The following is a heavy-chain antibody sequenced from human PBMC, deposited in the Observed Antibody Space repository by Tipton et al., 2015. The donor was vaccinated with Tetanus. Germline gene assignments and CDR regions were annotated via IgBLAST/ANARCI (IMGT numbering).Heavy chain of an antibody. D-gene: IGHD6-19*01. CDR3: VRDGGSSGWLAY. CDR1: GFTFSDYT. CDR2: ISGGGHNT. Sequence: SLRLSCAASGFTFSDYTMAWVRQAPGEGLEWVSTISGGGHNTHYADSVQGRFTISRDNAKNTLYLQMNSLRVEDTAVYYCVRDGGSSGWLAYWGQGPLVTVSS. V-gene: IGHV3-23*01. J-gene: IGHJ4*02.